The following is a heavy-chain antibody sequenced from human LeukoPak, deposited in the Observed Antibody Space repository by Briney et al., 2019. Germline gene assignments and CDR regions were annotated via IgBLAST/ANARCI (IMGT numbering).Heavy chain of an antibody. D-gene: IGHD2-2*02. Sequence: PSETLSLTCTVSGGSISSGDYYWSWIRQPPGKGLEWIGYIYYSGSTYYDPSLKSRVTISVDTSKNQFSLKLSSVTAADTAVYYRASSCSTSCYNFDYWGQGTLVTVSS. CDR1: GGSISSGDYY. J-gene: IGHJ4*02. CDR2: IYYSGST. CDR3: ASSCSTSCYNFDY. V-gene: IGHV4-30-4*08.